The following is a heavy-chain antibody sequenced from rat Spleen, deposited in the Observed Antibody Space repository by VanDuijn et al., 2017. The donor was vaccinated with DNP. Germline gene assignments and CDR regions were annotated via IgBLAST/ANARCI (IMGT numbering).Heavy chain of an antibody. V-gene: IGHV5-7*01. CDR1: GFTFSDYY. D-gene: IGHD1-2*01. J-gene: IGHJ2*01. CDR2: ISYDGSST. Sequence: EVQLVESGGGLVQPGRSLKLSCAASGFTFSDYYMAWVRQAPTKGLGWVASISYDGSSTYYRDSVKGRFTISRDNAKNTLYLQMDSLRSEDTATYYCARRNVSGYNSFDYWGQGVMVTVSS. CDR3: ARRNVSGYNSFDY.